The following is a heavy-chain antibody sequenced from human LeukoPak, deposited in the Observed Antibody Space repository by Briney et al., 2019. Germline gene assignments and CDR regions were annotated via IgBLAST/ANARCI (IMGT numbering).Heavy chain of an antibody. J-gene: IGHJ6*04. V-gene: IGHV3-11*04. Sequence: GGSLRLSCAASGFTVSSNYMSWVSQAPGKGLEWVSYISSSGSDIYYADSVKGRFTISRDNAKNSLYLQMNSLRAEDTAVYYCAELGITMIGGVWGKGTTVTISS. CDR1: GFTVSSNY. CDR2: ISSSGSDI. CDR3: AELGITMIGGV. D-gene: IGHD3-10*02.